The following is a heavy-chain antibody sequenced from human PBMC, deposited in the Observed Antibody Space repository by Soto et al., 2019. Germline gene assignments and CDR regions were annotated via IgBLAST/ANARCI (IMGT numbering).Heavy chain of an antibody. J-gene: IGHJ4*02. D-gene: IGHD2-15*01. Sequence: QVQLQQWGAGLLKPSETLSLTCAVYGGSFSGYYWSWIRQPPGKGLEWIGEINHSGSTNYSPSVTSRVTISVDPSKTQFSPKLSSVTAADAAGYYCARAAPRYCSGGSCYTGRGYWGQGTLVTVSS. CDR3: ARAAPRYCSGGSCYTGRGY. V-gene: IGHV4-34*01. CDR1: GGSFSGYY. CDR2: INHSGST.